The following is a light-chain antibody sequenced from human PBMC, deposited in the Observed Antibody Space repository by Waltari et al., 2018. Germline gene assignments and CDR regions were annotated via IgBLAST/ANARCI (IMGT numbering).Light chain of an antibody. CDR2: SAS. CDR3: QQRSNWPRT. J-gene: IGKJ1*01. Sequence: SCRASQSVTHSLAWYQQKPGQAPRLLIYSASNRATGVPARFSGSGSGTDFTLTISSLEPEDFAVYYCQQRSNWPRTFGQGTKVEIK. CDR1: QSVTHS. V-gene: IGKV3-11*01.